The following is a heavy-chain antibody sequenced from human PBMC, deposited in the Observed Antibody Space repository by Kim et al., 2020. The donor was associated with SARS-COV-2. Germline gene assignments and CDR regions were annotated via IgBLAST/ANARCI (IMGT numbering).Heavy chain of an antibody. CDR3: AYDDY. V-gene: IGHV4-34*01. J-gene: IGHJ4*02. Sequence: INHSGSTNYNPSLKSRVTISVDTSKNQFSLKLSSVTAADTAVYYCAYDDYWGQGTLVTVSS. D-gene: IGHD5-12*01. CDR2: INHSGST.